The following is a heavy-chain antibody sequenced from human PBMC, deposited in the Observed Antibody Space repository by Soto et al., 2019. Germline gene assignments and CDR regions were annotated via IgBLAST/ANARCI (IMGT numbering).Heavy chain of an antibody. CDR3: AKDRTWGGDGDYGLFDP. D-gene: IGHD4-17*01. J-gene: IGHJ5*02. V-gene: IGHV3-23*01. CDR1: GFTFSSYA. Sequence: EVQLLESGGGLVQPGGSLRLSCAASGFTFSSYAMSWVRQAPGKGLEWVSAISGSGGSTYYADSVKGWFTISRENSKNTLYLQMNSLRAEDTAVYYCAKDRTWGGDGDYGLFDPWGQGTLVTVSS. CDR2: ISGSGGST.